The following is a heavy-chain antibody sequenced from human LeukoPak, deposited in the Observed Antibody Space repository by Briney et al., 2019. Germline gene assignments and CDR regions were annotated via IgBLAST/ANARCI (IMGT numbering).Heavy chain of an antibody. CDR3: ARDFYYDSSGSFDY. D-gene: IGHD3-22*01. J-gene: IGHJ4*02. Sequence: ASVKVSCKTSGYTFTAYYMHWVRQAPGQGLEWMGWINPNSGGTNYAQKFQDRVTMTRDTSISAAYMELSRLRSDDTAVYYCARDFYYDSSGSFDYWGQGTLVTVSS. CDR1: GYTFTAYY. V-gene: IGHV1-2*02. CDR2: INPNSGGT.